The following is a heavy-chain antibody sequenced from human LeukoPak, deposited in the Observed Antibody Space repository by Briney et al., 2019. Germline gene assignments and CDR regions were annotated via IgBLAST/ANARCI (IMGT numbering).Heavy chain of an antibody. J-gene: IGHJ1*01. D-gene: IGHD6-13*01. CDR1: GFTFSSYA. CDR3: AKDVEQQLQYFQH. Sequence: GGSLRLSCAASGFTFSSYAMSWVRQAPGKGLEWVSAISGSGGSTYYADSVKGRFTISRDNSKNTLYLRMNSLRAEDTAVYYCAKDVEQQLQYFQHWGQGTLVTVSS. V-gene: IGHV3-23*01. CDR2: ISGSGGST.